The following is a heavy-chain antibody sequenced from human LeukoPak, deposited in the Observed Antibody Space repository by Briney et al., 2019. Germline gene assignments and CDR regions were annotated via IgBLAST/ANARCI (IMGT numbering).Heavy chain of an antibody. CDR3: ARNLRPDFDY. CDR1: GDSVSSSSSA. V-gene: IGHV6-1*01. Sequence: SQTLSLTCALSGDSVSSSSSAWSWIRQSPSRGLEWLGRTYYRSKLNHDYAESVKSRITINPDTSKNEFSLQLNSVTPEDTAVYYCARNLRPDFDYWGQGTLVTVSS. J-gene: IGHJ4*02. CDR2: TYYRSKLNH.